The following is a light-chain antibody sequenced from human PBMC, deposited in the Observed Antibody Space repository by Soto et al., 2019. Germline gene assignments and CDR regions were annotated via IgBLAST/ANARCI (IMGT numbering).Light chain of an antibody. CDR1: SSDVGGYNY. CDR2: DVT. V-gene: IGLV2-14*03. CDR3: SSYTSSSTYV. Sequence: QSVLTQPASVSGSPGQSITISCTGTSSDVGGYNYVSWYQQHPGKAPKLMIYDVTNRPSGVSNRFSGSKSGYTASLTTSGLQAEDEADYYCSSYTSSSTYVFGTGTKVTVL. J-gene: IGLJ1*01.